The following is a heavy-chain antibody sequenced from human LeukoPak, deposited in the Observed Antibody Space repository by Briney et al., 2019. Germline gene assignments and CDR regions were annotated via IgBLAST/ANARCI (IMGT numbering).Heavy chain of an antibody. CDR1: GGSISSYY. Sequence: PSETLSLTCTVSGGSISSYYWSWIRQPPGRGLEWIGYIYYSGSTNYNPSLKSRVTISVDTSKNQFSLKLSSVTAADTAVYYCARVGYSYGSYWGQGTLVTVSS. D-gene: IGHD5-18*01. V-gene: IGHV4-59*01. CDR3: ARVGYSYGSY. J-gene: IGHJ4*02. CDR2: IYYSGST.